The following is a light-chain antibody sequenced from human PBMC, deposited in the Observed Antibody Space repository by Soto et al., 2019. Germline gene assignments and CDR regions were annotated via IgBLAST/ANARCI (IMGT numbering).Light chain of an antibody. V-gene: IGKV3-20*01. CDR2: GAS. Sequence: EIVMTQSPATLSVSPGERATLSCRASQSVSSSLAWYQQNPGQAPRLLFYGASNRATGIPDRFSGSGSGTDFTLTISRLEPEDFAVYYCQQYGSSGTFGQGTKVDIK. CDR1: QSVSSS. CDR3: QQYGSSGT. J-gene: IGKJ1*01.